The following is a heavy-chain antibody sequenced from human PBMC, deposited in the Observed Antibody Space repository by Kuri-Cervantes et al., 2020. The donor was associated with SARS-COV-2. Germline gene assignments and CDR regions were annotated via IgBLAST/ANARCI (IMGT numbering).Heavy chain of an antibody. V-gene: IGHV3-21*01. J-gene: IGHJ4*02. CDR3: TREAYDYNMGFDS. Sequence: GESLKISCAASGFTFSSYSMNWVRQAPGKGLEWVSSISSSSSYIYYADSVKGRFTISRDNSRNIVYLQMSSLRPEDTALYYCTREAYDYNMGFDSWGQGTLVTVSS. CDR2: ISSSSSYI. CDR1: GFTFSSYS. D-gene: IGHD4-11*01.